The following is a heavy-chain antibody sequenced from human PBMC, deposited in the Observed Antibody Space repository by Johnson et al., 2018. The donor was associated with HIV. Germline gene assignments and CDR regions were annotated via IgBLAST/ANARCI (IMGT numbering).Heavy chain of an antibody. J-gene: IGHJ3*02. V-gene: IGHV3-30*02. CDR2: IRYDGSDK. CDR1: GFTFSSYG. D-gene: IGHD3-22*01. Sequence: QVQLVESRGGVVQPGGCLRLSCAASGFTFSSYGMHWVRQAPGKGLEWVSFIRYDGSDKYYADSVKGRFTISRDNSKNTLYLQMNSLRPEDTAVYYCAKSGSYYDSSAYHDAFDIWGQGTMVTVSS. CDR3: AKSGSYYDSSAYHDAFDI.